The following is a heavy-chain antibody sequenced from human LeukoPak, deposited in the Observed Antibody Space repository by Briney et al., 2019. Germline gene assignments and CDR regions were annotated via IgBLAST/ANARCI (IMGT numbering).Heavy chain of an antibody. CDR1: GGSVKSPASY. Sequence: SETLSLTCIVSGGSVKSPASYWSWIRQPPGKGLEGIGNVYYIGTASYNSSLKSRVTISVDTSKNQFSLEMTSVTAADTAVYYCARNTSSSPWFDPWGQGTLVTVSS. CDR2: VYYIGTA. J-gene: IGHJ5*02. V-gene: IGHV4-61*08. CDR3: ARNTSSSPWFDP. D-gene: IGHD6-6*01.